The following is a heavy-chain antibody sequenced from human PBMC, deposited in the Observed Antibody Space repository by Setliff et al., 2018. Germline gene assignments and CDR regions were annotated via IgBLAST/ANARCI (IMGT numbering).Heavy chain of an antibody. D-gene: IGHD2-15*01. CDR3: ARGGVAYGMDV. CDR1: GFSFSDYY. J-gene: IGHJ6*02. V-gene: IGHV3-11*04. Sequence: GGSLRLSCAASGFSFSDYYMSWVRQAPGKGLEWISKIEGSGITIYYADSVRGRFTISRDNAKNSLYLQMNSLRAEDTAVYYCARGGVAYGMDVWGQGTTVTVSS. CDR2: IEGSGITI.